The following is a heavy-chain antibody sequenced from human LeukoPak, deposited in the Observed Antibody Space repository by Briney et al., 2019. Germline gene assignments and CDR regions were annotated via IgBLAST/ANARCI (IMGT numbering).Heavy chain of an antibody. D-gene: IGHD5-12*01. CDR1: GFTFSSYA. CDR2: ISSNGGST. Sequence: GGSLRLSCAASGFTFSSYAMHWVRQAPGKGLEYVSAISSNGGSTYYANSVKGRFTISRDNSKNTLYLQMGSLRAEDMAVYYCARDVLRFPYYYYYMDVWGKGTTVTVSS. J-gene: IGHJ6*03. CDR3: ARDVLRFPYYYYYMDV. V-gene: IGHV3-64*01.